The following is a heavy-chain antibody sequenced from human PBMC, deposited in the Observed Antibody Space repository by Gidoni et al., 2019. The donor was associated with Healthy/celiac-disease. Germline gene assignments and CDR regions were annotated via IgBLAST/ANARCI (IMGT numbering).Heavy chain of an antibody. V-gene: IGHV4-39*01. J-gene: IGHJ5*02. CDR1: GGSISSSSYY. CDR2: IYYSGRT. D-gene: IGHD3-10*01. Sequence: QLQLQESGPGLVKPSETLSLTCTCSGGSISSSSYYWGWLRQPPGKGLEWIGSIYYSGRTYYNPSLKSRVTISVDTSKNQFSLKLSSVTAADTAVYYCARLRMVRGREGFDPWGQGTLVTVSS. CDR3: ARLRMVRGREGFDP.